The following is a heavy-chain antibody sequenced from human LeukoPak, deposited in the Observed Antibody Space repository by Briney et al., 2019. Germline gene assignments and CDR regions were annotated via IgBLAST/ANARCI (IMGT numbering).Heavy chain of an antibody. V-gene: IGHV1-69*13. CDR3: AREAYSSGYPHVFWFDP. D-gene: IGHD3-22*01. CDR2: IIPIFGTA. Sequence: GASVKVSCKASGGTFISYAISWVRQAPGQGLEWMGGIIPIFGTANYAQKFQGRVTITADESTSTAYMELSSLRSEDTAVYYCAREAYSSGYPHVFWFDPWGQGTLVTVSA. CDR1: GGTFISYA. J-gene: IGHJ5*02.